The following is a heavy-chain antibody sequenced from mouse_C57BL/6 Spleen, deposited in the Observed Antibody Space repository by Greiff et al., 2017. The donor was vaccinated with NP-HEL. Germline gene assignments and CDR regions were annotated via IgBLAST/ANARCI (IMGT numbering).Heavy chain of an antibody. D-gene: IGHD3-2*02. CDR1: GFSFNTYA. V-gene: IGHV10-1*01. CDR2: IRSKSNNYAT. CDR3: VRLDSSGYPMDY. Sequence: EVQGVESGGGLVQPKGSLKLSCAASGFSFNTYAMNWVRQAPGKGLEWVARIRSKSNNYATYYADTVKDRFTITRDDSESMLYLQMNNLKTDDTAMYYCVRLDSSGYPMDYWGQGTSVTVSS. J-gene: IGHJ4*01.